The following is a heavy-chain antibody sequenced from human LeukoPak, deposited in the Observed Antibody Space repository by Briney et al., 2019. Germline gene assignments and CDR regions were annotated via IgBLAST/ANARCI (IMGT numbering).Heavy chain of an antibody. CDR1: GGSISSYY. J-gene: IGHJ5*02. Sequence: PSETLSLTCTVSGGSISSYYWSWIRQPPGKGLEWIGYIYYSGSTNYNPSLKSRVTISVDTSKNQFSLKLSSVTAADTAVYYCARGAGTEDRGPWGQGTLVTVSS. CDR3: ARGAGTEDRGP. D-gene: IGHD1-1*01. CDR2: IYYSGST. V-gene: IGHV4-59*08.